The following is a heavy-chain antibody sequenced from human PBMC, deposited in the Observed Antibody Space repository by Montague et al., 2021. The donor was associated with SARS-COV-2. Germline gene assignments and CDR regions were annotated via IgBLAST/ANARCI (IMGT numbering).Heavy chain of an antibody. J-gene: IGHJ4*02. CDR1: GDSVWSNTAA. CDR3: VRDTGSAQAGFDA. D-gene: IGHD4-17*01. Sequence: CAISGDSVWSNTAACNWIRQSPSVRLERLGRTHYRSEWTSDYATSVEGRISIDPDTSKNQFFLHLRSVTPEDTGVYYCVRDTGSAQAGFDAWGQGTLVTVSS. V-gene: IGHV6-1*01. CDR2: THYRSEWTS.